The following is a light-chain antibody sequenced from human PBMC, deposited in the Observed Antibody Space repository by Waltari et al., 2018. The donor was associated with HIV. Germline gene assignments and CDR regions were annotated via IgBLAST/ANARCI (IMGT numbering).Light chain of an antibody. V-gene: IGLV1-47*01. CDR2: RND. Sequence: QSVLSQPPSASGTPGQRVTFSCSGSSSTIASDHVYWYQQSPGTAPKLLTYRNDQRPSGVPDRCSGSKSGTSASLAISGLRSEDEADYYCAVWDVSLNGRVFGGGTKLTVL. CDR3: AVWDVSLNGRV. J-gene: IGLJ3*02. CDR1: SSTIASDH.